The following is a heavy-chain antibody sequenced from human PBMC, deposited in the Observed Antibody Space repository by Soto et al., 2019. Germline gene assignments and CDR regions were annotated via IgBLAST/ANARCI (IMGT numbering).Heavy chain of an antibody. CDR1: RDMFTYSF. J-gene: IGHJ6*02. CDR3: TRVQMGPRRDSMDV. Sequence: ASVKVSCKASRDMFTYSFFHWVRQAPGQGLEWMGITNPHGRTTNYEERFRGRVNMTWDTSTSTVYMEVTSLRSEDTAVYYCTRVQMGPRRDSMDVWGQGTRVTVSS. V-gene: IGHV1-46*03. D-gene: IGHD2-21*02. CDR2: TNPHGRTT.